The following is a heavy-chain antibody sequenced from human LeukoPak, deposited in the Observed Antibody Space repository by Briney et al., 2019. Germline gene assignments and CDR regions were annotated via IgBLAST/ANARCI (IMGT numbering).Heavy chain of an antibody. CDR2: IYYSGNT. V-gene: IGHV4-59*08. CDR3: ARNGNWNYVDY. Sequence: PSDTLSLTCTVSAGSISSYYWRWIRQPPGKGLEWIGYIYYSGNTNYIPSLKSRVTISVDTSKNQFSLRLSSVTAADTAVYYCARNGNWNYVDYWGQGTLVTVSS. D-gene: IGHD1-1*01. CDR1: AGSISSYY. J-gene: IGHJ4*02.